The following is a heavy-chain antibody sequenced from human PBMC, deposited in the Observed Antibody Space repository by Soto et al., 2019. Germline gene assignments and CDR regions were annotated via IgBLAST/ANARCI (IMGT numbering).Heavy chain of an antibody. CDR3: ARENTWGSWPNFDY. V-gene: IGHV3-33*01. D-gene: IGHD6-13*01. CDR1: GFTFSNYG. CDR2: IWYDGSNK. Sequence: PGGSLRLSCAASGFTFSNYGMHWVRQAPGKGLEWVAVIWYDGSNKYYADSVKGRFTISRDNAKSTLYLQMNSLRAEDTAVYYCARENTWGSWPNFDYWGQGTLVTVSS. J-gene: IGHJ4*02.